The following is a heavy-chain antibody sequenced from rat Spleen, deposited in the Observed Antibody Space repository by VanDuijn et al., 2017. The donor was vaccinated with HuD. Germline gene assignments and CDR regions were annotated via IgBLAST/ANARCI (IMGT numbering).Heavy chain of an antibody. CDR3: ARHPTFYYYSSYPFDY. CDR2: ISYEGSST. J-gene: IGHJ2*01. D-gene: IGHD1-2*01. CDR1: GFTFSDYY. V-gene: IGHV5-22*01. Sequence: EVQLVESGGGLVQPGRSLNLSCAASGFTFSDYYMAWVRQAPKKGLEWVASISYEGSSTYYGDSVKGRFTISRDNAKSTLYLQMNSLRSEDTATYYCARHPTFYYYSSYPFDYWGQGVMVTVSS.